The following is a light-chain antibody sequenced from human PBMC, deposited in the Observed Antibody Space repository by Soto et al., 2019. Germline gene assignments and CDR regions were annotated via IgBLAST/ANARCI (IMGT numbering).Light chain of an antibody. V-gene: IGLV8-61*01. CDR3: VLYMRSGIVV. Sequence: QTVVTQEPSVSVSPGGTVTLTCGLSSGSVSTSYYPSWYQQTPGQAPRTLIYSTNTRSSGVPDRFSGSILGNKAALTITGAQADDESDYYCVLYMRSGIVVFGGGTKLTVL. CDR1: SGSVSTSYY. J-gene: IGLJ2*01. CDR2: STN.